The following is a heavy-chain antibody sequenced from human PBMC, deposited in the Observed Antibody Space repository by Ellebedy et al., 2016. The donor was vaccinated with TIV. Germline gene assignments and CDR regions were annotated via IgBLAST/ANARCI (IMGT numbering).Heavy chain of an antibody. CDR2: INPSGGST. CDR1: GYTFTSYY. V-gene: IGHV1-46*01. D-gene: IGHD7-27*01. CDR3: ARWSAGKTGVDP. J-gene: IGHJ5*02. Sequence: AASVKVSCKASGYTFTSYYLHWVRQAPGQGLEDMAIINPSGGSTYYTQKFQGRVTVTRDTSTSTVYMELTSLTSEDTAVYYCARWSAGKTGVDPWGQGTLVTVSS.